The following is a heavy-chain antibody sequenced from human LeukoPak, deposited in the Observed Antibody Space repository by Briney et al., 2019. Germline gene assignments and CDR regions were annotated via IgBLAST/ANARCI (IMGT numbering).Heavy chain of an antibody. CDR1: GSTFGDYA. CDR3: TMIVVVITPIDY. V-gene: IGHV3-49*04. Sequence: GGSLRLSCTASGSTFGDYAMSWVRQAPGKGLEWVGFIRSKAYGGTTEYAASVKGRFTISRDDSKSIAYLQMNSLKTEDTAVYYCTMIVVVITPIDYWGQETLVTVSS. J-gene: IGHJ4*02. CDR2: IRSKAYGGTT. D-gene: IGHD3-22*01.